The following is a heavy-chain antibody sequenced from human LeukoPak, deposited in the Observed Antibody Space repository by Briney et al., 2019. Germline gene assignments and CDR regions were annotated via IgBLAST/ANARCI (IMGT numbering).Heavy chain of an antibody. Sequence: PGGSLRLSCAASGFTFSSYAMSWVRQAPGEGLEWVSAISGSGGSTYYADSVKGRFTISRDNSKNTLYLQMNSLRAEDTAVYYCAERYFDCSVYWGQGTLVTVSS. CDR3: AERYFDCSVY. V-gene: IGHV3-23*01. CDR2: ISGSGGST. D-gene: IGHD3-9*01. CDR1: GFTFSSYA. J-gene: IGHJ4*02.